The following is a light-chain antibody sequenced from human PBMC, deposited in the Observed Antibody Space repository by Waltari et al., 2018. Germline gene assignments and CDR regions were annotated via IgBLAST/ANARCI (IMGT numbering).Light chain of an antibody. V-gene: IGKV1-5*03. CDR1: QTISSW. CDR3: QQYSSYPWT. Sequence: DIQMTQFPSTLSASVGDRVTVTCRASQTISSWLAWYQQKPGKAPKLLIYKASSLESGVPLMFSGSGSGTEFTLTISSLQPDDFATYYCQQYSSYPWTFGQGTKVEI. CDR2: KAS. J-gene: IGKJ1*01.